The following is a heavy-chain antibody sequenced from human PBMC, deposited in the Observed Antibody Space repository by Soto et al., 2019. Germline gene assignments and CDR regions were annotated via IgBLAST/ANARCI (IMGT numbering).Heavy chain of an antibody. V-gene: IGHV3-23*01. CDR2: ISGSGGST. CDR1: GFTFSSYA. D-gene: IGHD6-13*01. Sequence: VGSLRLSCAASGFTFSSYAMSWARQAPGKGLEWVSAISGSGGSTYYADSVKGRFTISRDNSKNTLYLQMNSLRAEDTAVYYCAKSFRGYPTNYFDYWGQGTLVTVSS. J-gene: IGHJ4*02. CDR3: AKSFRGYPTNYFDY.